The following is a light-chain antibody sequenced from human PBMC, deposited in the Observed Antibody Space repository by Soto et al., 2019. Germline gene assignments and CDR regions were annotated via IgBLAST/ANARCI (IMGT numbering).Light chain of an antibody. CDR1: QSVSSN. J-gene: IGKJ5*01. V-gene: IGKV3-11*01. Sequence: EIVLTQSPATLSLSPGGRATLSCRASQSVSSNLAWYQQKPGQAPRLLIYDASNRATGIPARFSGSGSGTDFTLTISSLEPEDFAVYYCQQRSNWPPITFGQGTR. CDR3: QQRSNWPPIT. CDR2: DAS.